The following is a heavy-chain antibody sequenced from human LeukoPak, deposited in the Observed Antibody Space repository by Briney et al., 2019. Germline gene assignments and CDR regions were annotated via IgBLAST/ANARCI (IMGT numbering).Heavy chain of an antibody. V-gene: IGHV1-69*13. J-gene: IGHJ6*02. Sequence: GASVKVSCKASGYTFTSYAISWVRQAPGQGLEWMGGIIPIFGTANYAQKFQGRVTITADESTSTAYMELSSLRSEDTAVYYCASGYYTGSYYYYGMDVWGQGTTVTVSS. D-gene: IGHD3-3*01. CDR3: ASGYYTGSYYYYGMDV. CDR1: GYTFTSYA. CDR2: IIPIFGTA.